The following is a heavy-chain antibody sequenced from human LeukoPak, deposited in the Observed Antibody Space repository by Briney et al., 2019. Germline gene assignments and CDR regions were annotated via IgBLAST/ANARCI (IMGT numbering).Heavy chain of an antibody. CDR1: GGSISSGSYY. J-gene: IGHJ4*02. CDR2: IYTSGST. Sequence: PSETLSLTCTVSGGSISSGSYYWSWIRQPAGKGLEWIGRIYTSGSTNYNPSLKSRVTISVDTSKNRFSLKLSSVTAADTAVYYCARDLLVGATNYWGQGTLVTVSS. V-gene: IGHV4-61*02. D-gene: IGHD1-26*01. CDR3: ARDLLVGATNY.